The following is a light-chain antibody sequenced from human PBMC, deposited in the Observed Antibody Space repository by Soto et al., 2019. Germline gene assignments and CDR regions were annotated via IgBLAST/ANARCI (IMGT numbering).Light chain of an antibody. J-gene: IGLJ1*01. CDR2: DVN. Sequence: QSVVTQPHSVCGSRGQSVAISCSGTSSDVGGYNYVSWYQQHPGKAPKLIIFDVNKRPSGVPDRFSGSKSGSTASLTISGLQAEDEADYYCCSYGGSFYVVGTGTKVTFL. CDR3: CSYGGSFYV. V-gene: IGLV2-11*01. CDR1: SSDVGGYNY.